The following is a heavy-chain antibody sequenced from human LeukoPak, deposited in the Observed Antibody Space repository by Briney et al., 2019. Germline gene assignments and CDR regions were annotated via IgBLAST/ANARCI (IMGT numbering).Heavy chain of an antibody. CDR2: IWCDGSNK. CDR3: VSFYETY. V-gene: IGHV3-33*01. D-gene: IGHD2/OR15-2a*01. J-gene: IGHJ4*02. CDR1: RFTFSGHG. Sequence: GGSLRLSCTASRFTFSGHGIHWVRQAPGKGLEWVAVIWCDGSNKYYADSVKGRFTISRDNSKNTLYLQMNSLRAEDTAVYYCVSFYETYWGRGTLVTVSS.